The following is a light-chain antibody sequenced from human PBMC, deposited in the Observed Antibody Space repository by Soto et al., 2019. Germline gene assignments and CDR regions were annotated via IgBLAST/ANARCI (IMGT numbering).Light chain of an antibody. V-gene: IGKV4-1*01. CDR1: QXVLYSSNNKNY. CDR2: WAS. CDR3: QQYYSTPT. J-gene: IGKJ1*01. Sequence: DIVMTQSPDSLAVSLGERATINCKSSQXVLYSSNNKNYLAWYQQKPGQPPKLLIYWASTRESGVPDRFSGSGSGTDFTLTISSLQAEDVAVYYCQQYYSTPTFGQGTKVEIK.